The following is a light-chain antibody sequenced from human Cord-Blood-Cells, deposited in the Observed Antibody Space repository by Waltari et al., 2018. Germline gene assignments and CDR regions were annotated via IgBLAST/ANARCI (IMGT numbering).Light chain of an antibody. CDR3: MIWPSNAWV. V-gene: IGLV5-37*01. CDR2: YDSDSDK. J-gene: IGLJ3*02. CDR1: SDLNVASYN. Sequence: QPVLTQPPSSSASPGESVSLTCTFPSDLNVASYNIQGSPQKSGSPPRYLLYYDSDSDKGQGSGVPTRFAGSKDASANPGILLIAGLQSEDEADYYGMIWPSNAWVFGGGTKLAVL.